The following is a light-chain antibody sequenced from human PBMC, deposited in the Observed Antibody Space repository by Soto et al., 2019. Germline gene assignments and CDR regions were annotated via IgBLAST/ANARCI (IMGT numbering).Light chain of an antibody. Sequence: DIQMTQSPSSLSASVGDEVTITCRASQTIMTYLNWYQLKPGKPPRLLIYAASSLQSGVLSRFSGSGSGTDFTLTIRSMPPEAFATYSCQQSYNSPQTFGQGTKVDIK. CDR2: AAS. V-gene: IGKV1-39*01. J-gene: IGKJ1*01. CDR3: QQSYNSPQT. CDR1: QTIMTY.